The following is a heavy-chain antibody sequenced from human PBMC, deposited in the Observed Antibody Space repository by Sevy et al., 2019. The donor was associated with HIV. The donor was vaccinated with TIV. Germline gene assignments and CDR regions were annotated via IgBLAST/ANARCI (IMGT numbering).Heavy chain of an antibody. V-gene: IGHV3-21*01. CDR3: ARKMELLAPDY. Sequence: GSLRLSCAASGFIFSNYNMHWVRQAPGKGLQWVSCISSSSNDIYYADSLKGRFTISRDNAKNSLYLQMNSLRAEDTAVYYCARKMELLAPDYWGQGTMVTVSS. CDR1: GFIFSNYN. J-gene: IGHJ4*02. D-gene: IGHD1-7*01. CDR2: ISSSSNDI.